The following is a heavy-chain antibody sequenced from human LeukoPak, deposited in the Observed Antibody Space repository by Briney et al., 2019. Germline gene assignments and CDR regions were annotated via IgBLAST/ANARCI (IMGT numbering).Heavy chain of an antibody. CDR2: FDPEDGET. CDR3: ATKRTYYDSSGYPIQDAFDI. CDR1: GYTLTELS. D-gene: IGHD3-22*01. Sequence: GASVKVSCKVSGYTLTELSMHWVRQAPGKGLEWMGGFDPEDGETIYAQKFQGRVTMTEDTSTDTAYMELSSPRSEDTAVYYCATKRTYYDSSGYPIQDAFDIWGQGTMVTVSS. V-gene: IGHV1-24*01. J-gene: IGHJ3*02.